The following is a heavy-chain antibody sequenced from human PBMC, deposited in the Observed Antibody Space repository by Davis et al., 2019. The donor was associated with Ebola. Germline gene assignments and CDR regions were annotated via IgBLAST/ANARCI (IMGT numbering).Heavy chain of an antibody. CDR1: GFTSTRYA. J-gene: IGHJ5*02. Sequence: GGSLRLSCAASGFTSTRYAMSWVRQAPGKGLVWVSTIHSSVGGTLYAESVKGRFTISRDNTKNTVFLQMNNLRAEDTATYFCARVLNHGDYSSNWFDPRGQGTLVTVFS. V-gene: IGHV3-23*01. D-gene: IGHD2-15*01. CDR2: IHSSVGGT. CDR3: ARVLNHGDYSSNWFDP.